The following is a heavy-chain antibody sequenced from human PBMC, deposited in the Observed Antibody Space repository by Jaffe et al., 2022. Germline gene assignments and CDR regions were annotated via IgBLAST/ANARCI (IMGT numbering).Heavy chain of an antibody. CDR3: AKGEVVVPAAMGGFDP. Sequence: EVQLLESGGGLVQPGGSLRLSCAASGFTFSSYAMSWVRQAPGKGLEWVSAISGSGGSTYYADSVKGRFTISRDNSKNTLYLQMNSLRAEDTAVYYCAKGEVVVPAAMGGFDPWGQGTLVTVSS. D-gene: IGHD2-2*01. CDR2: ISGSGGST. V-gene: IGHV3-23*01. CDR1: GFTFSSYA. J-gene: IGHJ5*02.